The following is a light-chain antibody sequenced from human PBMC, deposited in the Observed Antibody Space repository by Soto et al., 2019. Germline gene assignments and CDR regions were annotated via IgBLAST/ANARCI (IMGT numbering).Light chain of an antibody. J-gene: IGKJ1*01. CDR1: QSVSSN. V-gene: IGKV3-15*01. CDR2: GAS. CDR3: QQYNEWPPWT. Sequence: EIVMTQSPATLSVSPGERATLSRRASQSVSSNLAWYQQKPGQAPRLLIYGASTRATGIPARFSGSGSGTEFTLTISSLQSEDFAVYYCQQYNEWPPWTFGQGTKVEMK.